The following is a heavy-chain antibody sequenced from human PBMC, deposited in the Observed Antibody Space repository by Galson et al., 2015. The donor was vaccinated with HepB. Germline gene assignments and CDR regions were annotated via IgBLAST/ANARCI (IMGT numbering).Heavy chain of an antibody. CDR1: GFTFSTYE. Sequence: SLRLSCAASGFTFSTYEMNWVRQAPGKGLEWVAFILSTGSDIYYADSVKGRFTISRDNAKNSLFLQMNSLRAEDTAVYYCARDQNYYNSGTSGSMDVWGQGTTVIVSS. CDR3: ARDQNYYNSGTSGSMDV. V-gene: IGHV3-48*03. CDR2: ILSTGSDI. J-gene: IGHJ6*02. D-gene: IGHD3-10*01.